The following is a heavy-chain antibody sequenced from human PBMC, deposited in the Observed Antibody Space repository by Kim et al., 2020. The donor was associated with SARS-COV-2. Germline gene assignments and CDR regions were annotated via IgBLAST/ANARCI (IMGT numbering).Heavy chain of an antibody. V-gene: IGHV1-18*04. Sequence: ASVKVSCKASGYTFTSYGISWVRQAPGQGLEWMGWISAYNGNTNYAQKLQGRVTMTTDTSTSTAYMELRSLRSDDTAVYYCAMGGHYYDSSGYEDAFDIWGQGTMVTVSS. CDR3: AMGGHYYDSSGYEDAFDI. D-gene: IGHD3-22*01. J-gene: IGHJ3*02. CDR1: GYTFTSYG. CDR2: ISAYNGNT.